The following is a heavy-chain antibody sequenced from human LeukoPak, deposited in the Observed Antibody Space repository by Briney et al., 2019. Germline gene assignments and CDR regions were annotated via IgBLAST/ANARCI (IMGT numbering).Heavy chain of an antibody. CDR3: ARSGCGGDCYPHNWFDP. CDR1: GFTFSSYW. V-gene: IGHV3-7*01. J-gene: IGHJ5*02. CDR2: IKQDGSEK. Sequence: QTGGSLRLSCAASGFTFSSYWMSWVRQAPGKGLEWVANIKQDGSEKYYVDSVKGRFTISRDNAKNSLYLQMNSLRAEDTAVYYCARSGCGGDCYPHNWFDPWGQGTLVTVSS. D-gene: IGHD2-21*02.